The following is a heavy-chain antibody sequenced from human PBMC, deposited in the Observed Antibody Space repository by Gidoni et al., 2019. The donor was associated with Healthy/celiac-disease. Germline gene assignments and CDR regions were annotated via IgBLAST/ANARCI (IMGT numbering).Heavy chain of an antibody. V-gene: IGHV4-38-2*01. CDR1: GYSISSGYY. D-gene: IGHD3-16*01. CDR2: IYHSGST. CDR3: ARGPLGEPEYYFDY. Sequence: QVQLQESGPGLVKPSETLSLTCAVSGYSISSGYYWGWIRQPPGKGLEWIGSIYHSGSTYYNPSLKSRVTISVDTSKNQFSLKLSSVTAADTAVYYCARGPLGEPEYYFDYWGQGTLVTVSS. J-gene: IGHJ4*02.